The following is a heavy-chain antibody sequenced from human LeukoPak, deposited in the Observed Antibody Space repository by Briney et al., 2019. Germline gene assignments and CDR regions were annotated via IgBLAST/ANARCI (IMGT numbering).Heavy chain of an antibody. V-gene: IGHV3-66*01. CDR3: AREALGGGGY. J-gene: IGHJ4*02. CDR1: GFTVSSNY. CDR2: IYSSGST. Sequence: GGSLRLSCAASGFTVSSNYMSWVRQAPGKGLVWLSIIYSSGSTYYADSVKGRFTISRDNSKNTLYLQMNSLRAEDTAVYYCAREALGGGGYWGQGTLVTVSS. D-gene: IGHD3-10*01.